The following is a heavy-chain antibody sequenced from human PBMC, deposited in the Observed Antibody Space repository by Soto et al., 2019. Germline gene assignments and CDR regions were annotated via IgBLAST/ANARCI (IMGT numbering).Heavy chain of an antibody. CDR2: IYYSGST. CDR1: GGSISSYY. CDR3: ASWGQGGWSCSCGRDG. Sequence: QVQLQESGPGLVKPSETLSLTCTVSGGSISSYYWSWIRQPPGKGLEWIGYIYYSGSTNYSPSLKSRVTMSVDTSNHHVSLGPSSVRAADTAAYYCASWGQGGWSCSCGRDGWGQGATVTV. D-gene: IGHD6-13*01. J-gene: IGHJ6*02. V-gene: IGHV4-59*01.